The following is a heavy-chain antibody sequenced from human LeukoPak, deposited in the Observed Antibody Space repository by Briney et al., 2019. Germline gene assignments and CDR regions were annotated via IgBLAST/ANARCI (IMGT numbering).Heavy chain of an antibody. V-gene: IGHV1-46*01. CDR3: ARPLFCAFDNCGYWLDP. J-gene: IGHJ5*02. CDR2: INPNGDAT. D-gene: IGHD1-20*01. Sequence: ASVKVSCKISGYTFTKYLIHWVRQAPGQGLEWVGTINPNGDATNYAPRLQGRLTLTQDTSTSTVYMELRGLTPDDTAVYYCARPLFCAFDNCGYWLDPWGPGTLVTVSS. CDR1: GYTFTKYL.